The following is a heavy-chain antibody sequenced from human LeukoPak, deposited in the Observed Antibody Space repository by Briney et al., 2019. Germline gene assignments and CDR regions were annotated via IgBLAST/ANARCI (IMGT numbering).Heavy chain of an antibody. D-gene: IGHD3-3*01. V-gene: IGHV4-39*07. CDR2: INHSGST. CDR3: ARRITIFGVDTNWFDP. J-gene: IGHJ5*02. CDR1: GGSISSSSYY. Sequence: SETLSLTCTVSGGSISSSSYYWGWIRQPPGKGLEWIGEINHSGSTNYNPSLKSRVTISVDTSKNQFSLKLSSVTAADTAVYYCARRITIFGVDTNWFDPWGQGTLVTVSS.